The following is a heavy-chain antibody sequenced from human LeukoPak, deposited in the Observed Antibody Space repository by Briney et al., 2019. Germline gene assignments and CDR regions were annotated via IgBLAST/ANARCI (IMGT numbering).Heavy chain of an antibody. D-gene: IGHD6-13*01. CDR2: ISAGNGNT. Sequence: ASVKVSCKASGYTFTSYVIHWVRQAPGQRLEWMGWISAGNGNTKYSQNFQDRVTITRDTSASTAYMELSSLRSEDTAVYYCARRPLAVAGAFDIWGQGTMVTVPS. CDR3: ARRPLAVAGAFDI. CDR1: GYTFTSYV. J-gene: IGHJ3*02. V-gene: IGHV1-3*01.